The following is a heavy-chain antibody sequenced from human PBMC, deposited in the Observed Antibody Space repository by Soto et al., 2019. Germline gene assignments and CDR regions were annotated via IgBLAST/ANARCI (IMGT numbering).Heavy chain of an antibody. V-gene: IGHV3-11*06. Sequence: PGGSLRLSCAASGFTFSDYYMSWIRQAPGKGLEWVSYISSSGSYTNYADSVKGRFTISRDNAKNSLYLQMNSLRAEDTAVYYCARGLTVGKHFDYWGQGTLVTVSS. J-gene: IGHJ4*02. CDR3: ARGLTVGKHFDY. CDR1: GFTFSDYY. CDR2: ISSSGSYT.